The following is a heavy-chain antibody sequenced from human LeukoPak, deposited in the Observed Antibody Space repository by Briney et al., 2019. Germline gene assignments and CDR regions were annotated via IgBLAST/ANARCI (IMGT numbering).Heavy chain of an antibody. D-gene: IGHD3-22*01. CDR1: GGTFSSYA. J-gene: IGHJ4*02. CDR3: AVDYYDSSGYFD. CDR2: IIPILGIA. Sequence: SVKVSCKASGGTFSSYAISWVRQAPGQGLEWMGRIIPILGIANYAQKFQGRVTITADKSTSTAYMELSSLRSEDTAVYYYAVDYYDSSGYFDWGQGTLVTVSS. V-gene: IGHV1-69*04.